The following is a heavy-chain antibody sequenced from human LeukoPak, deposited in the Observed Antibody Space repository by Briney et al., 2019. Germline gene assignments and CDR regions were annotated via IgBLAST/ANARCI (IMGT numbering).Heavy chain of an antibody. CDR3: AKDAATHGWFDP. D-gene: IGHD6-25*01. Sequence: GGSLRLSCAASGFTFSNYGMHWVRQAPGNGLEWVSFIQNDGTKKCYADFVKGRFTISRENSVNTLYLQMDSLRPEDTAVYYCAKDAATHGWFDPWGQGTLVTVSS. J-gene: IGHJ5*02. V-gene: IGHV3-30*02. CDR1: GFTFSNYG. CDR2: IQNDGTKK.